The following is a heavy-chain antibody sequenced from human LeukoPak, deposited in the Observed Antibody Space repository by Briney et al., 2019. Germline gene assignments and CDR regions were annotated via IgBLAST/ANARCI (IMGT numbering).Heavy chain of an antibody. J-gene: IGHJ3*02. CDR2: IYYSGST. CDR1: GGSVNGYY. CDR3: ARLPGFRDAFDI. V-gene: IGHV4-59*08. Sequence: SETLSLTCTVSGGSVNGYYWNWIRQAPGKGLEWIGYIYYSGSTNYNPSLKSRVTISVDTSKNQFSLKLSSVTAADTAVYYCARLPGFRDAFDIWGQGTMVTVSS.